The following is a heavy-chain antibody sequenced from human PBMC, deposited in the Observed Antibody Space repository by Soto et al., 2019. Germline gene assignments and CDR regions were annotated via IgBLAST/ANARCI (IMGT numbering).Heavy chain of an antibody. J-gene: IGHJ4*02. D-gene: IGHD3-10*01. V-gene: IGHV3-15*01. CDR2: IKRTSDGGTT. CDR3: TTGTTTIIRVDY. CDR1: GFTFSNAW. Sequence: EVQLVESGGGLVKPGGSLRLSCAASGFTFSNAWMSWVRQAPGKGLEWVGRIKRTSDGGTTDYAAHLKGRFSISRNDSKATLYLQMNSLKTEDTAVYYCTTGTTTIIRVDYLGQGTLVTVSS.